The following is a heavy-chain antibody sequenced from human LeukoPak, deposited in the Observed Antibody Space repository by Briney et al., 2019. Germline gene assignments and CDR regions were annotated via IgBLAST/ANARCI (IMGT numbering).Heavy chain of an antibody. Sequence: PGGSLRLSCAASGFTFSSYSMNWVRQAPGKGLEWVSYISSSSSTIYYADSVKGRYTISRDNAKNSLYLQMNSLRAEDTAVYYCARHIRVGATRLVSGGGYYFDYWGQGTLVTVSS. CDR3: ARHIRVGATRLVSGGGYYFDY. V-gene: IGHV3-48*04. CDR2: ISSSSSTI. J-gene: IGHJ4*02. CDR1: GFTFSSYS. D-gene: IGHD1-26*01.